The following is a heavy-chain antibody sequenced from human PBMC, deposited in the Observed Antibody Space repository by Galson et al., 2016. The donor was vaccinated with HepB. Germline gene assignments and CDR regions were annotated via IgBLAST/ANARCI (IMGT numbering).Heavy chain of an antibody. CDR1: GFTLSSYA. D-gene: IGHD5-24*01. Sequence: SLRLSCAASGFTLSSYAMSWVRQAPGKGLQWVTSISGTGGTTYYADSVKGRFTTSRDNSKSTMYLQMNGLRAEDTALYYCARDGYNYVPLDSWGQGALVIVSS. CDR3: ARDGYNYVPLDS. CDR2: ISGTGGTT. J-gene: IGHJ4*02. V-gene: IGHV3-23*01.